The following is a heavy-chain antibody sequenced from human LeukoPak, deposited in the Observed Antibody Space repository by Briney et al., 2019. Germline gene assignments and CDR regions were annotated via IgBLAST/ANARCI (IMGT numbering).Heavy chain of an antibody. V-gene: IGHV1-69*04. Sequence: SVKVSCKASGGTFSSYAISWVRQASGQGLEWMGRIIPILGIANYAQKFQGRVTITADKSTSTAYMELSSLRSEDTAVYYCAREGNYDFWSGSGLDPWGQGTLVTVSS. CDR2: IIPILGIA. D-gene: IGHD3-3*01. CDR1: GGTFSSYA. CDR3: AREGNYDFWSGSGLDP. J-gene: IGHJ5*02.